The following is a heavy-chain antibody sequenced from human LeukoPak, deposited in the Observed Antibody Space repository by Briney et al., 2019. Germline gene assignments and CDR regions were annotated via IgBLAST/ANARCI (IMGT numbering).Heavy chain of an antibody. V-gene: IGHV4-30-4*01. CDR2: MYYSGST. Sequence: SQTLSLTCTVSGGSTSSGDYYWSWIRQPPGKGLEWIAYMYYSGSTYYNPSPKSRVTMSADPSKNQLSLKLSSVTAADTAVYYCARPYYYDSRIDPWGQGILVTVSS. J-gene: IGHJ5*02. CDR1: GGSTSSGDYY. D-gene: IGHD3-22*01. CDR3: ARPYYYDSRIDP.